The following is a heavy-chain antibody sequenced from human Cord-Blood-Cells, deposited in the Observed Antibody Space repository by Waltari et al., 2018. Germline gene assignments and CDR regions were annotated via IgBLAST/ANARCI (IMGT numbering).Heavy chain of an antibody. J-gene: IGHJ2*01. CDR1: GASVSSHISA. V-gene: IGHV6-1*01. D-gene: IGHD3-10*01. CDR3: AREYSGSWYFDL. CDR2: TYYRSKWYN. Sequence: QVLLQQSGPGLVKPSQTLSLTCAISGASVSSHISAWNWLRQSQSRGLVWLGRTYYRSKWYNDYAVSVKSRITINPDTSKNQFSLQLNSVTPEDTAVYYCAREYSGSWYFDLWGRGTLVTVSS.